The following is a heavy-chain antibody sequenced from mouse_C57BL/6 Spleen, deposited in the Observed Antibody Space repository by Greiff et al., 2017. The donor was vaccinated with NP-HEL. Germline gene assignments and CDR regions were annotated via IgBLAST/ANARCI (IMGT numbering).Heavy chain of an antibody. J-gene: IGHJ2*01. CDR1: GYTFTSYW. CDR3: AMGELSLWVFDY. Sequence: QVQLQQPGAELVKPGASVKVSCKASGYTFTSYWMHWVKQRPGQGLEWIGRIHPSDSDTNYNQKFKGKATLTVDKSSSTAYMQLSSLTSEDASVYYCAMGELSLWVFDYWGQGTTLTVSS. CDR2: IHPSDSDT. V-gene: IGHV1-74*01. D-gene: IGHD6-2*01.